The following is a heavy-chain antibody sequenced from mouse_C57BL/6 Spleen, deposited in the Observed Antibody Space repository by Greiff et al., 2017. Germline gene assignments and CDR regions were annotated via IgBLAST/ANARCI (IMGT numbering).Heavy chain of an antibody. J-gene: IGHJ3*01. D-gene: IGHD2-4*01. V-gene: IGHV1-54*01. CDR2: INPGCGGT. Sequence: QVQLQQSGAELVRPGTSVKVSCKASGYAFTNYLIEWVKQRPGQGLEWIGVINPGCGGTNYNEKFKGKATLTADKSSSTAYMQLSSLTSEDAAVYYCARSKDYDYDVAGVAYWGQGTLVTVAA. CDR1: GYAFTNYL. CDR3: ARSKDYDYDVAGVAY.